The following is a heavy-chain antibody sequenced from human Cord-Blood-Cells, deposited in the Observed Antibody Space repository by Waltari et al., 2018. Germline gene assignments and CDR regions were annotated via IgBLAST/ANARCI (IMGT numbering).Heavy chain of an antibody. J-gene: IGHJ4*02. CDR3: ARGGEGGVGDY. D-gene: IGHD4-17*01. V-gene: IGHV4-34*01. CDR2: INHSGST. CDR1: GGSFSGYY. Sequence: QVQLQQWGAGLLKPSETLSLTCAVYGGSFSGYYWSWIRQPQGKGLEWIGEINHSGSTNYNPSLKSRVTISVDTSKNQFSLKLSSVTAADTAVYYCARGGEGGVGDYWGQGTLVTVSS.